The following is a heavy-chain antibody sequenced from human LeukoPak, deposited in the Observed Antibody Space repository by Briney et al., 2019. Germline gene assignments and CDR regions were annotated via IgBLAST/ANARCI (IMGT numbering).Heavy chain of an antibody. V-gene: IGHV1-69*06. CDR1: GGTFSSYA. D-gene: IGHD1-26*01. Sequence: ASVKVSCKASGGTFSSYAISWVRQAPGQGLEWMGGIIPIFGTANYAQKFQGRVTMTEDTSTDTAYMELSSLRSEDTAVYYCATDVSGSYWGYFDYWGQGTLVTVSS. J-gene: IGHJ4*02. CDR3: ATDVSGSYWGYFDY. CDR2: IIPIFGTA.